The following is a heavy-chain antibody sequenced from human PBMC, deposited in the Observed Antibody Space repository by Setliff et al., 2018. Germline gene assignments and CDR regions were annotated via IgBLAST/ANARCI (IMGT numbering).Heavy chain of an antibody. Sequence: SETLSLTCSVSGASISTTYYYWDWIRQSPEKGLEWIGTIYQNGITYYNPSVKSRVTISVDKSKNQFSLSLRSVTAADTAVYYCARMSGFQYIDVWGKGTTVTVSS. V-gene: IGHV4-39*07. J-gene: IGHJ6*03. CDR3: ARMSGFQYIDV. D-gene: IGHD3-3*01. CDR2: IYQNGIT. CDR1: GASISTTYYY.